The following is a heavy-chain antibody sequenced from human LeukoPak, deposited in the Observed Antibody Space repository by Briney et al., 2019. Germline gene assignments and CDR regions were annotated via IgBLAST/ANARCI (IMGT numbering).Heavy chain of an antibody. D-gene: IGHD6-6*01. CDR1: GFTFSNYA. Sequence: GGSLRLSCSASGFTFSNYAMHWVRQAPGKGLEWVAVIWYDGSNKYYADSVKGRFTISRDNSKNTLYLQMNSLRAEDTAVYYCARDQRYSSSSVDYWGQGTLVTVSS. J-gene: IGHJ4*02. CDR3: ARDQRYSSSSVDY. V-gene: IGHV3-33*08. CDR2: IWYDGSNK.